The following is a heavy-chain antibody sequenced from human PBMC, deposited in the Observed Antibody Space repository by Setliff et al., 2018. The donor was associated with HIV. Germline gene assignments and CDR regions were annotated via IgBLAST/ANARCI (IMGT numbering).Heavy chain of an antibody. CDR3: ARDYLHVFDI. J-gene: IGHJ3*02. V-gene: IGHV1-2*04. CDR1: GSTSSTDA. Sequence: ASVKVSCKASGSTSSTDAISWVRQAPGQGLEWMAWINSATGGTNYAQNFQGWVTVTRDTSINTVYMELSSLKSDDTAVYYCARDYLHVFDIWGQGTMVTVSS. CDR2: INSATGGT.